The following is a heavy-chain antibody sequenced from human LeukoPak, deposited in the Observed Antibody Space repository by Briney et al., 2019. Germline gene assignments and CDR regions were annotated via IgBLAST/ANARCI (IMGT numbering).Heavy chain of an antibody. J-gene: IGHJ5*02. D-gene: IGHD1-26*01. V-gene: IGHV4-59*01. CDR1: EFIFSDYD. CDR2: IYYSGST. Sequence: PGGSLRLSCDASEFIFSDYDMNWVRQAPGKGLEWIGYIYYSGSTNYNPSLKSRVTISVDTSKNQFSLKLSSVTAADTAVYYCARDNPSFWVGATGGFDPWGQGTLVTVSS. CDR3: ARDNPSFWVGATGGFDP.